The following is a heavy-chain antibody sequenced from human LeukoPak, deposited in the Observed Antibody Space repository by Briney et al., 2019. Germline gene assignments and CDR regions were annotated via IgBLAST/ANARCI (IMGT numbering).Heavy chain of an antibody. Sequence: GGSLRLSCAASGFTFDDYAMHWVRQAPGKGLEWVSGISWNSGSIGYADSVKGRFTISRDNAKNSLYLQMNSLRAEDTALYYCAKDGLYYDSSGVFDYWGQGTLVTVSS. CDR3: AKDGLYYDSSGVFDY. V-gene: IGHV3-9*01. CDR2: ISWNSGSI. D-gene: IGHD3-22*01. CDR1: GFTFDDYA. J-gene: IGHJ4*02.